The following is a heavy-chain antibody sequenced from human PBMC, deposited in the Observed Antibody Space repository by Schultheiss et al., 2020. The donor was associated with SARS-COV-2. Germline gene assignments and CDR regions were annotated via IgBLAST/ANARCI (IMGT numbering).Heavy chain of an antibody. J-gene: IGHJ4*02. CDR1: GFTFSSYS. D-gene: IGHD1-26*01. Sequence: GGSLRLSCAASGFTFSSYSMNWVRQAPGKGLEWVSYISSSSSTIYYADSVKGRFTISRDNAKNTLYLQMNILRAEDTAVYYCARTMVGASWLVDYWGQGTLVTVSS. CDR2: ISSSSSTI. V-gene: IGHV3-48*01. CDR3: ARTMVGASWLVDY.